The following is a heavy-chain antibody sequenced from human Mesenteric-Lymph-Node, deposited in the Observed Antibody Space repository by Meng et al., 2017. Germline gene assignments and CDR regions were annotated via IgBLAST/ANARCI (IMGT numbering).Heavy chain of an antibody. CDR1: GGSFSGYY. V-gene: IGHV4-34*01. D-gene: IGHD3-3*01. CDR3: ARTLRFLEWLLDY. J-gene: IGHJ4*02. Sequence: GQLQQWGAGLLKPSETLSLPCAVYGGSFSGYYWSWIRQPPGKGLEWIGEINHSGSTNYNPSLKSRVTISVDTSKNQFSLKLSSVTAADTAVYYCARTLRFLEWLLDYWGQGTLVTVSS. CDR2: INHSGST.